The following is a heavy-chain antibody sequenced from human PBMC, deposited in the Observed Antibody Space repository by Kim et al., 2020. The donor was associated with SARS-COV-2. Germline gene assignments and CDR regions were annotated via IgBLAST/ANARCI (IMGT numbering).Heavy chain of an antibody. CDR2: INHSGST. V-gene: IGHV4-34*01. Sequence: SETLSLTCAVYGGSFSGYYWSWIRQPPGKGLEWIGEINHSGSTNYNPSLKSRVTISVDTSKNQFSLKLSSVTAADTAVYYCARFFVGFGALPFDPWGQGTLVTVSS. J-gene: IGHJ5*02. D-gene: IGHD3-10*01. CDR1: GGSFSGYY. CDR3: ARFFVGFGALPFDP.